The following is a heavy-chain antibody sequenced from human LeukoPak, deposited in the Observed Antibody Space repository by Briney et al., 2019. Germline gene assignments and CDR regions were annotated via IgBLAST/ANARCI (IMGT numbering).Heavy chain of an antibody. J-gene: IGHJ4*02. CDR1: GFTVSSYY. V-gene: IGHV3-53*01. Sequence: GGSLRLSCAASGFTVSSYYMSWVRQAPGKGLEWVSVIYSGGSTYYADSVKGRFTISKDNAKNTLYLQMNSLRAEDTAVYYCASESLTGYYTPYWGQGTLVTVSS. D-gene: IGHD3-9*01. CDR2: IYSGGST. CDR3: ASESLTGYYTPY.